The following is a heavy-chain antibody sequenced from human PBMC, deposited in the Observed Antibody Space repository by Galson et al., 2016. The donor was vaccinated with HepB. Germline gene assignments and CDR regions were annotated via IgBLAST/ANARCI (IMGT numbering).Heavy chain of an antibody. Sequence: SLRLSGAASGFTFSSYNMSWVRQAPGKGLEWVSAISGSGGSTYYADSVKGRFTISRDNSKNTLYLQMNSLRAEDTAVYYCAKDHCSSTSCYVLYYYGMDVWGQGTTVTVSS. CDR2: ISGSGGST. J-gene: IGHJ6*02. CDR3: AKDHCSSTSCYVLYYYGMDV. CDR1: GFTFSSYN. D-gene: IGHD2-2*01. V-gene: IGHV3-23*01.